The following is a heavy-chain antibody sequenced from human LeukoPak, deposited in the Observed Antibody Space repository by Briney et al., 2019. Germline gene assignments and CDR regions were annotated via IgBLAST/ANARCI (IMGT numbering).Heavy chain of an antibody. D-gene: IGHD3-22*01. J-gene: IGHJ4*02. Sequence: GESLKISCKGSGYIFTTYWIAWVRQMPGKGLEWMGIIYPADSDTRYSPSFQGQVTISADTSINTAYLQWSGLKASDTAMYYCARLGNYYDSLGSALDYWGQGTLLTVSS. CDR2: IYPADSDT. CDR3: ARLGNYYDSLGSALDY. V-gene: IGHV5-51*01. CDR1: GYIFTTYW.